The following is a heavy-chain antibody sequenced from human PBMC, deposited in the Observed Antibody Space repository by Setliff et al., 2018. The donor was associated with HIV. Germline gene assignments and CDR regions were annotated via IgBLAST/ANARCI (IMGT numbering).Heavy chain of an antibody. D-gene: IGHD1-26*01. CDR3: ARDRRDDYYLTAYFDS. J-gene: IGHJ4*02. CDR2: IHITGNT. V-gene: IGHV4-4*08. CDR1: GGSISSHY. Sequence: ETLSLTCTVSGGSISSHYWSWIRQPPGKGLEWIGHIHITGNTDYNPSLKSRVTISLDTARNQFSLELTSVTATDTAVYYCARDRRDDYYLTAYFDSLGQGTVVTVSS.